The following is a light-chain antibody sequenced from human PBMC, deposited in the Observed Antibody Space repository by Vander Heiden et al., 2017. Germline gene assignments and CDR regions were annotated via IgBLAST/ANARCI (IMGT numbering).Light chain of an antibody. CDR2: VGS. J-gene: IGKJ3*01. V-gene: IGKV2-28*01. Sequence: DLVVTPSPLSLLVTPGGPASIYCRSSQSLMNSNGYNYLGWYLQKPGQPPQLLFYVGSIRAAGVPDRFSGSGSGTDFTLKISRVEAEDVGVYYCMEALQVTFGPGTKVDIK. CDR1: QSLMNSNGYNY. CDR3: MEALQVT.